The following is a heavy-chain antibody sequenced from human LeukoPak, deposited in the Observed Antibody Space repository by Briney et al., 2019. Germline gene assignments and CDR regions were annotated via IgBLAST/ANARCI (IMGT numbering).Heavy chain of an antibody. J-gene: IGHJ4*02. V-gene: IGHV4-59*12. CDR2: IYYSGST. CDR1: GGSISSYY. CDR3: ARARYYDSSGYFDY. Sequence: SETLSLTCTVSGGSISSYYWSWIRQPPGKGLEWIGYIYYSGSTNYNPSLKSRVTISVDTSKNQFSLKLSSVTAADTAVYYRARARYYDSSGYFDYWGQGTLVTVSS. D-gene: IGHD3-22*01.